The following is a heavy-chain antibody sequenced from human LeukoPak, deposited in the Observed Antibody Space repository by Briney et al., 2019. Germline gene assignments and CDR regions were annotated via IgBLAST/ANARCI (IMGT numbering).Heavy chain of an antibody. J-gene: IGHJ4*02. CDR1: GYTFIDYY. D-gene: IGHD6-19*01. V-gene: IGHV1-2*02. CDR3: ARAYSSGWYGSTDY. Sequence: ASANVSCKASGYTFIDYYMHWVRQAPGQGLEWMGWIDPKSGGTSYAQKFQDRVAMIRDTSISTAYMELTRLRSDDTAVYYCARAYSSGWYGSTDYWGQGTLVTVSS. CDR2: IDPKSGGT.